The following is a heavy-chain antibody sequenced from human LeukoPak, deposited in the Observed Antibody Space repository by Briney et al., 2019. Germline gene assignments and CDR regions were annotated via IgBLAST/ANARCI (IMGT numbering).Heavy chain of an antibody. CDR1: GGSISSSSYY. Sequence: SETLSLTCTVSGGSISSSSYYWGWIRHPPGKGLEWIGSIYYGGSSYYNPSLKSRVTMSVDTSKNHFSLKLSSVTAADTAVYYCASHYGGDSGHFDYWGQGTLVTVSS. CDR2: IYYGGSS. D-gene: IGHD4-23*01. V-gene: IGHV4-39*02. CDR3: ASHYGGDSGHFDY. J-gene: IGHJ4*02.